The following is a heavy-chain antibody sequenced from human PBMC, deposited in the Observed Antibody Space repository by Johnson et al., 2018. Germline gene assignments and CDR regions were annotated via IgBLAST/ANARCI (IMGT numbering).Heavy chain of an antibody. V-gene: IGHV3-13*01. CDR3: ARDREGAFDT. Sequence: VQLGQSGGGLVQPGGSLSLSCAASGFPFSTYDMHWVRQATGKGLEWVSVIGAAGNTYYPDSVKGRFTISKENAQNSLSRQMNNLRAADTAVYYCARDREGAFDTWGQGTMVTVS. CDR2: IGAAGNT. CDR1: GFPFSTYD. J-gene: IGHJ3*02.